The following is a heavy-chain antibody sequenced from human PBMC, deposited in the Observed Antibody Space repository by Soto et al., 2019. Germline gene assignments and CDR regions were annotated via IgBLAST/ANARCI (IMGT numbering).Heavy chain of an antibody. CDR1: GFTFSSYA. CDR2: ISGSGRST. Sequence: EVQLLESGGGLEQPGGSLRLSCAASGFTFSSYAMTWVRQAPGKGLEWVSSISGSGRSTYYADSVQGRFTVSSDNSQNTLHLEMSSLRAEDSAVYYCAKLRTVVPSAVYSWGQGTLVTVSS. CDR3: AKLRTVVPSAVYS. V-gene: IGHV3-23*01. J-gene: IGHJ4*02. D-gene: IGHD2-2*01.